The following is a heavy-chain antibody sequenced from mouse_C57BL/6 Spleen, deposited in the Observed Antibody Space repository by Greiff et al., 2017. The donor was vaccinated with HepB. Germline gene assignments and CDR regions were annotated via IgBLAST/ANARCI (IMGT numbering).Heavy chain of an antibody. CDR3: TRGSTMVRNYFDY. V-gene: IGHV1-81*01. CDR2: IYPRSGNT. Sequence: QVHVKQSGAELARPGASVKLSCKASGYTFTSYGISWVKQRTGQGLEWIGEIYPRSGNTFYNEKFKVKATLTADKSSSTAYMELRSLTSEDSAVYFCTRGSTMVRNYFDYWGQGTTLTVSS. J-gene: IGHJ2*01. CDR1: GYTFTSYG. D-gene: IGHD2-2*01.